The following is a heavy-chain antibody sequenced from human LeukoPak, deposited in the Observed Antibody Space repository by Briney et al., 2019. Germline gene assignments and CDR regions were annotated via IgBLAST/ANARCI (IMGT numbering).Heavy chain of an antibody. J-gene: IGHJ4*02. CDR3: ASGAPITSDKYYFDY. CDR2: ISYDGSEK. V-gene: IGHV3-30*01. Sequence: PGRSLRLSCAASGFTFRSYAMHWVRQAPGKGLEWVAVISYDGSEKYYADSVKGRFTISRDNSKNTVFVQMNSLRGEDTAVYYCASGAPITSDKYYFDYWGQGTLVTVSS. CDR1: GFTFRSYA. D-gene: IGHD1-26*01.